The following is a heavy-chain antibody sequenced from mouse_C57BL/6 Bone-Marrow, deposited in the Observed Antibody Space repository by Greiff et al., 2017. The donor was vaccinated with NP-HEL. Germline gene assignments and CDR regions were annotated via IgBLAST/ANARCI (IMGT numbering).Heavy chain of an antibody. V-gene: IGHV1-59*01. D-gene: IGHD1-1*01. CDR1: GYTFTSYW. CDR2: IDPSDSYT. J-gene: IGHJ4*01. Sequence: QVQLQQPGAELVRPGTSVKLFCKASGYTFTSYWMHWVKQRPGQGLEWIGVIDPSDSYTNYNQKFTGKATLTVDTSSSTAYMQLSSLTSEDSAVYYCARRRGSSYDAMDYWGQGTSDTGSS. CDR3: ARRRGSSYDAMDY.